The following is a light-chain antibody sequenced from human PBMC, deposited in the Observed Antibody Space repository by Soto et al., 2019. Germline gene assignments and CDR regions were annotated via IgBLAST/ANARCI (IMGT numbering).Light chain of an antibody. CDR1: QSVSSN. J-gene: IGKJ1*01. Sequence: EIVMRQPTASLPGSPGERATVSCRASQSVSSNLAWYQQKPGQAPRLLIYGASSRAAGIPDRFSGSGSGTDFTLTISRLEPEDFAVYYCQQYGSSPRTFGQGTKVDNK. CDR2: GAS. V-gene: IGKV3-20*01. CDR3: QQYGSSPRT.